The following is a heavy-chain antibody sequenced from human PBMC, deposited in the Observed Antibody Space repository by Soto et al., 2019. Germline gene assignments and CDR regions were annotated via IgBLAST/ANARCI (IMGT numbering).Heavy chain of an antibody. J-gene: IGHJ6*02. CDR1: GFTFSSYA. Sequence: EVQLLESGGGLVQPGGSLRLSCAASGFTFSSYAMSWVRQAPGKGLEWVSAISGSGGSTYYADSVKGRFTISRDNSKNTLYLQMNSLRAEDTAVYYCAKEWGHSGWYEEGYYYYGMDVWGQGTTVTVSS. CDR3: AKEWGHSGWYEEGYYYYGMDV. V-gene: IGHV3-23*01. D-gene: IGHD6-19*01. CDR2: ISGSGGST.